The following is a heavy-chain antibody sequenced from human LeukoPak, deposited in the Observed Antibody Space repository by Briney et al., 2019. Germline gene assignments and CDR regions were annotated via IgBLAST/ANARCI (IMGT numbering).Heavy chain of an antibody. D-gene: IGHD3-22*01. CDR3: ARDGSGYYQGDY. CDR1: GFTFSSYS. V-gene: IGHV3-21*01. Sequence: GGSLRLSCAAPGFTFSSYSMNWVRQAPGKGLEWVSSISSSSSYIYYADSVKGRFTISRDNAKNSLYLQMNSLRAEDTAVYYCARDGSGYYQGDYWGQGTLVTVSS. CDR2: ISSSSSYI. J-gene: IGHJ4*02.